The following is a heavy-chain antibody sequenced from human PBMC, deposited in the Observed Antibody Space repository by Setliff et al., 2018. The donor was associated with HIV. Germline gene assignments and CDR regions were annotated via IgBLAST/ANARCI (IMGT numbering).Heavy chain of an antibody. J-gene: IGHJ6*03. CDR1: GGSISSSSYY. D-gene: IGHD4-17*01. Sequence: TLSLTCTVSGGSISSSSYYWGWIRQPPGKGLEWIGSIYYSGSTYYNPSLKSRVTISVDTSKDQFSLKLSSVTAADTAMYYCARDMTTVTYYYYYYYMDAWG. CDR2: IYYSGST. V-gene: IGHV4-39*07. CDR3: ARDMTTVTYYYYYYYMDA.